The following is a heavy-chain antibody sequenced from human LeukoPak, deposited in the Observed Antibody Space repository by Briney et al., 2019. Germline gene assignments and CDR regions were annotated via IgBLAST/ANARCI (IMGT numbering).Heavy chain of an antibody. CDR3: ARWSSSITQHFDY. CDR1: GFTFRSYG. Sequence: GRSLRLSCAASGFTFRSYGLHWVRQAPGKGLEWVAVIWNDGSNKYYADSVKGRFTISRDDSKNTLYLQMNSLRAEDTAVYYCARWSSSITQHFDYWGQGTLVTVSS. J-gene: IGHJ4*02. V-gene: IGHV3-33*01. D-gene: IGHD2-2*01. CDR2: IWNDGSNK.